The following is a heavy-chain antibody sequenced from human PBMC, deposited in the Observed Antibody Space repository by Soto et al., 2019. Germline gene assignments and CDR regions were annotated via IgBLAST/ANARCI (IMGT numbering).Heavy chain of an antibody. CDR3: ARVLITITVTRDYFDY. D-gene: IGHD4-4*01. J-gene: IGHJ4*02. CDR2: IYSGGST. Sequence: EVQLVESGGGLVQPGGSLRLSCAASGFTVSSNYMSWVRQAPGKGLEWVSVIYSGGSTYYADSVKGRFTISRHNSKNTLYLQMNCLRAEDTAVYYCARVLITITVTRDYFDYWGQGTLVTVSS. V-gene: IGHV3-53*04. CDR1: GFTVSSNY.